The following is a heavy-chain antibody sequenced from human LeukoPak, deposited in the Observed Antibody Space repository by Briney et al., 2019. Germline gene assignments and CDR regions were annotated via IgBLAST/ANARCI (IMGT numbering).Heavy chain of an antibody. CDR1: GFTFSNYE. D-gene: IGHD4-17*01. Sequence: GGSLRLSCAASGFTFSNYEMNWVRQAPGKGLEWVSYINSRGSSIFYADSVRGRFTISRDISKNAVYLQMNSLRAEDTAVYYCARDSYGDANFDSWGQGTLVTVSS. CDR2: INSRGSSI. CDR3: ARDSYGDANFDS. V-gene: IGHV3-48*03. J-gene: IGHJ4*02.